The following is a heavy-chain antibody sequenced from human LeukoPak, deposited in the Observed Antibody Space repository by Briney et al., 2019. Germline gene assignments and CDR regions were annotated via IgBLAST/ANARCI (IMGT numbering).Heavy chain of an antibody. CDR3: ARENSGWFDP. J-gene: IGHJ5*02. D-gene: IGHD4-23*01. CDR2: IWYDGSNK. V-gene: IGHV3-33*01. CDR1: GFTFSSYG. Sequence: GRSLRLSCAASGFTFSSYGMHWVRQAPGKGLEWVAVIWYDGSNKYYADSVKGRFTISRDNSKNTLYLQMNSLRAKDTAVYYCARENSGWFDPWGQGTLVTVSS.